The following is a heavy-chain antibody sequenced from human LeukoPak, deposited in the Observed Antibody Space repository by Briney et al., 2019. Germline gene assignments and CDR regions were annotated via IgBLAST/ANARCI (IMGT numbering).Heavy chain of an antibody. J-gene: IGHJ4*02. CDR1: GFTFSAYW. D-gene: IGHD1-26*01. Sequence: GGSLRLSCVASGFTFSAYWMSWVRQAPGKGLEYMASIKQDGSETYYVDSVKGRFTISRDNAKDSLDLQMNNLRAEDTAVYYCAALIIGRPFDYWGQGTLVIVSS. CDR3: AALIIGRPFDY. CDR2: IKQDGSET. V-gene: IGHV3-7*03.